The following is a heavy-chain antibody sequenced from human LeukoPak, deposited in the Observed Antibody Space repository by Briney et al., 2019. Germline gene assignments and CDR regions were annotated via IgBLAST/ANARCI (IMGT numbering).Heavy chain of an antibody. V-gene: IGHV4-34*09. CDR3: ARGVMAARLYYFDY. D-gene: IGHD2-21*01. Sequence: SETLSLTCAVYGGSFSGYYWSWIRQPPGKGLEWIGEINHSGSTNYNPSLKSLVTISVDKSKNQFSLKLSSVTAADTAVYYCARGVMAARLYYFDYWGRGILVTVSS. J-gene: IGHJ4*02. CDR1: GGSFSGYY. CDR2: INHSGST.